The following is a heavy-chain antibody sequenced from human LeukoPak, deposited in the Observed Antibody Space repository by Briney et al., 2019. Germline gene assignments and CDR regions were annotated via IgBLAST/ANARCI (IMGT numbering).Heavy chain of an antibody. CDR2: IYYSGST. V-gene: IGHV4-59*08. J-gene: IGHJ4*02. CDR1: GGSISSSY. CDR3: ARQGPLTTAVTTRTNPFDY. D-gene: IGHD4-11*01. Sequence: SETLSLTCTVSGGSISSSYWSWIRQSPGKGLEWIGYIYYSGSTSYNPSLKSRVTISVDTSKNQFSLKLNSVTAADTAVYYRARQGPLTTAVTTRTNPFDYWGQGTLVTVSS.